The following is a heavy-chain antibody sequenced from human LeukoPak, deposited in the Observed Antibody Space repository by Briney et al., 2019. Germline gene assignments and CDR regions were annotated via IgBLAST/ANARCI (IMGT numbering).Heavy chain of an antibody. J-gene: IGHJ4*02. V-gene: IGHV1-18*01. CDR1: GYTFTSYG. CDR3: ARVGLKCSGGNCYFDY. D-gene: IGHD2-15*01. CDR2: ISAYNGNT. Sequence: ASVKVSCKASGYTFTSYGISWMRQAPGQGLEWMGWISAYNGNTKYAQKLQGRVTMTTDTSTSTAYMELRSLKSDDTAVYYCARVGLKCSGGNCYFDYWGQGTLVTVSS.